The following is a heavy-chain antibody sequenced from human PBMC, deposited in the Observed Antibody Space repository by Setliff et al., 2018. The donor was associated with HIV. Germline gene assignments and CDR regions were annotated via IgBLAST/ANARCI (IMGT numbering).Heavy chain of an antibody. D-gene: IGHD7-27*01. Sequence: SETLSLTCTVSGASISSGGYYWNWIRQLPGKGLEWIGYILDSGSTYYNPSLRGRLSMSIDTSANQFSVELTSVTAAVTALYFCARVPNWGSAPFAYDVWGLGTMVTVSS. CDR1: GASISSGGYY. CDR3: ARVPNWGSAPFAYDV. V-gene: IGHV4-31*03. CDR2: ILDSGST. J-gene: IGHJ3*01.